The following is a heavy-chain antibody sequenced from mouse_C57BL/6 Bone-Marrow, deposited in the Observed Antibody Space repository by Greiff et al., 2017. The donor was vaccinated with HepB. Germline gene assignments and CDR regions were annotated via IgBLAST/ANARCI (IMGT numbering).Heavy chain of an antibody. D-gene: IGHD2-3*01. CDR1: GFTFSSYT. CDR3: ARDGYSPYYFDY. J-gene: IGHJ2*01. Sequence: EVKLQESGGGLVKPGGSLKLSCAASGFTFSSYTMSWVRQTPEKRLEWVATISGGGGNTYYPDSVKGRFTISRDNAKNTLYLQISRLRSEDAALYYCARDGYSPYYFDYWDQGPTLSVSS. V-gene: IGHV5-9*01. CDR2: ISGGGGNT.